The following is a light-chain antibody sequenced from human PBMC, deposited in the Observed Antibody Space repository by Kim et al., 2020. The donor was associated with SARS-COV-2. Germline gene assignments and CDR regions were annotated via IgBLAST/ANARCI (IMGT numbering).Light chain of an antibody. V-gene: IGKV3-15*01. J-gene: IGKJ1*01. CDR3: QQYNSPPRT. Sequence: EVVMTQSPDTLSVSPGDRASLSCRASQSIRTNLAWYQHKPGQAPRLVMYSASTRATGIPARFSGSGSGTEFSLTISGLQSEDFAIYYCQQYNSPPRTFGQGTKVDIK. CDR2: SAS. CDR1: QSIRTN.